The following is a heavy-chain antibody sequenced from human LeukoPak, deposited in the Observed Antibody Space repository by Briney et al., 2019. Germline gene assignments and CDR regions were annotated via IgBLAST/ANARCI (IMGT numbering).Heavy chain of an antibody. J-gene: IGHJ4*02. Sequence: GASVTVSCKASGYTFTGYYMHWVRQAPGQGLEWMGWINPNSGGTNYAQKFQGRVTMTRDTSISTAYMELSRLRSDDTAVYYCAREPPYYYDSSGASPFDYWGQGTLVTVSS. CDR2: INPNSGGT. V-gene: IGHV1-2*02. CDR1: GYTFTGYY. CDR3: AREPPYYYDSSGASPFDY. D-gene: IGHD3-22*01.